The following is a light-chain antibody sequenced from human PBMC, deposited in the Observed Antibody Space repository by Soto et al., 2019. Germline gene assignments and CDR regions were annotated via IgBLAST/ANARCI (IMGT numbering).Light chain of an antibody. CDR3: QQRGNSPPT. Sequence: EIVLTQSPATLSLSLGEIATLSCRASQRVSSYLAWYQQKPGQAPRLLIYDASNRATGIPARLSGSGSATDFSLTISSLEPEDFAVYYCQQRGNSPPTFGQGTKLEIK. CDR1: QRVSSY. J-gene: IGKJ2*01. V-gene: IGKV3-11*01. CDR2: DAS.